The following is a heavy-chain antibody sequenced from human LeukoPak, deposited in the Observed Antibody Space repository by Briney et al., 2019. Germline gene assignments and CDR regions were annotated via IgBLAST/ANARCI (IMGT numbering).Heavy chain of an antibody. CDR2: IYPGDSDT. J-gene: IGHJ6*03. CDR3: ASTDGMNAYYYYMDV. D-gene: IGHD1-1*01. V-gene: IGHV5-51*01. CDR1: GYSLTSHW. Sequence: GESLKISCKGSGYSLTSHWIGWVRQMPGKGLEWMGIIYPGDSDTRYSPSFQGQVTISADKSISTAYLQWSSLKASDTAMYYCASTDGMNAYYYYMDVWGKGTTVTVSS.